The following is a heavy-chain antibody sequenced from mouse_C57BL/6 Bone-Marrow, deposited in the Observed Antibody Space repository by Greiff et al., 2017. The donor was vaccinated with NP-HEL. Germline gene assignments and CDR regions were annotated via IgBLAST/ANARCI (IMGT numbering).Heavy chain of an antibody. CDR3: ASHITTVVATWYFDV. CDR2: ISDGGSYT. D-gene: IGHD1-1*01. V-gene: IGHV5-4*01. Sequence: EVQGVESGGGLVKPGGSLKLSCAASGFTFSSYAMSWVRQTPEKRLEWVATISDGGSYTYYPDNVKGRFTISRDNAKNNLYLQMSHLKSEDTAMYYCASHITTVVATWYFDVWGTGTTVTVSS. J-gene: IGHJ1*03. CDR1: GFTFSSYA.